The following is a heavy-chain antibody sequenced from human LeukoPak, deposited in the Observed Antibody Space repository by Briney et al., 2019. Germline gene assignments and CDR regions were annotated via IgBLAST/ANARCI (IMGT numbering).Heavy chain of an antibody. J-gene: IGHJ4*02. V-gene: IGHV3-23*01. CDR3: AKGSGYYFDY. CDR2: ISGNGVGT. Sequence: PGGSLRLSCAASGFTFSSYAMSWVRQAPGKGLEWVSTISGNGVGTYYADSVKDRFTISRDNSKNTLYLQMNSLRAEDTAVYYCAKGSGYYFDYWGLGTLVTVSS. D-gene: IGHD3-3*01. CDR1: GFTFSSYA.